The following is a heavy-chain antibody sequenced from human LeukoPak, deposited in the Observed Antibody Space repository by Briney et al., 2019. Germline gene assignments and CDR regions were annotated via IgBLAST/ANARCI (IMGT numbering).Heavy chain of an antibody. Sequence: SETLSLTCTVSGGSISSSSYYWGWIRQPPGKGLECIGSIYYSGSTNYNPSLKSRVTISVDTSKNQFSLKLSSVTAADTAVYYCASGLRYFDLYYWGQGTLVTVSS. CDR1: GGSISSSSYY. D-gene: IGHD3-9*01. CDR2: IYYSGST. J-gene: IGHJ4*02. CDR3: ASGLRYFDLYY. V-gene: IGHV4-39*07.